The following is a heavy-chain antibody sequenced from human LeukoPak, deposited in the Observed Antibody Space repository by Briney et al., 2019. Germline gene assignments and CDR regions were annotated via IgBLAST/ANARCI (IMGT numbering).Heavy chain of an antibody. CDR2: ISGSGGST. D-gene: IGHD3-16*01. J-gene: IGHJ6*03. CDR3: AARGSLRGYYYYDMDV. V-gene: IGHV3-23*01. Sequence: GGSLRLSCAASGFTFSSYSMNWVRQAPGKGLEWVSAISGSGGSTYYADSVKGRFTISRDNSKNTLYLQMNSLRAEDTAVYYCAARGSLRGYYYYDMDVSGKGTTVTVSS. CDR1: GFTFSSYS.